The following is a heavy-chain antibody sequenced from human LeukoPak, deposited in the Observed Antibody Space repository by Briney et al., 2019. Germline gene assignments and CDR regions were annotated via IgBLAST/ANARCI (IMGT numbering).Heavy chain of an antibody. V-gene: IGHV3-48*01. Sequence: GGSLRLSCAASGFTFSSYNMNWVRQAPGKGLEWVSYISSSSRTKYYADSVKGRFTISRDNAKNSLYLQMNSLRAEDTAVYYCARDHGGGYYYMDVWGKGTTVTVSS. J-gene: IGHJ6*03. CDR1: GFTFSSYN. D-gene: IGHD2-15*01. CDR3: ARDHGGGYYYMDV. CDR2: ISSSSRTK.